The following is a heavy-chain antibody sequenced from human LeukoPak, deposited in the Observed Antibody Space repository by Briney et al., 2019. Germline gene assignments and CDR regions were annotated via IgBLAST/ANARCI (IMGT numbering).Heavy chain of an antibody. CDR2: IIPILGIA. V-gene: IGHV1-69*04. J-gene: IGHJ4*02. D-gene: IGHD3-16*02. CDR3: ARDEYDYVWGSYRYFFDY. CDR1: GGTFSSYA. Sequence: SVKVSCKASGGTFSSYAISWVRQAPGQGLEWMGRIIPILGIANYAQKFQGRVTITADKSTSTAYMELSSLRSEDTAVYYCARDEYDYVWGSYRYFFDYWGQGTLVTVSS.